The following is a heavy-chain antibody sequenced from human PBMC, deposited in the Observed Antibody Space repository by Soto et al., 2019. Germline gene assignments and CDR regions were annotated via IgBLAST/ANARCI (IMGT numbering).Heavy chain of an antibody. CDR2: IEKDGSEK. CDR1: GFTFSSYW. D-gene: IGHD3-3*01. V-gene: IGHV3-7*01. J-gene: IGHJ4*02. Sequence: GGSLRLSCAASGFTFSSYWMSWVRQAPGKGLEWVANIEKDGSEKYYVDSVKGRFTISRDNAKNSLYLQMNSLSDEDTAVYYCARDQRQFLESPSDYSGQGTLVTVSS. CDR3: ARDQRQFLESPSDY.